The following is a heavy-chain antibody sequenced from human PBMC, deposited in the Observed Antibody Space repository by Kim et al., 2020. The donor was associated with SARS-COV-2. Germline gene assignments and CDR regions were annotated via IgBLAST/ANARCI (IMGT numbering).Heavy chain of an antibody. CDR2: IWYDGSNK. CDR3: ARDPRESMIVVGWFDP. CDR1: GFTFSSYG. V-gene: IGHV3-33*01. Sequence: GGSLRLSCAASGFTFSSYGMHWVRQAPGKGLEWVAVIWYDGSNKYYADSVKGRFTISRDNSKNTLYLQMNSLRAEDTAVYYCARDPRESMIVVGWFDPWGQGTLVTVSS. J-gene: IGHJ5*02. D-gene: IGHD3-22*01.